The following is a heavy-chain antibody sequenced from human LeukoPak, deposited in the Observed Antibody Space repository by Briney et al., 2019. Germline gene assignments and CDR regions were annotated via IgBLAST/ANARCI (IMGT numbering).Heavy chain of an antibody. V-gene: IGHV1-8*01. D-gene: IGHD6-13*01. CDR1: GYTFTSYD. Sequence: ASVKVSCKASGYTFTSYDINWVRQATGQGLEWMGWMNPNSGNTGYAQKFQGRVTMTRNTSISTAYMELSSLRSEDTDVYYCARGAAHYSSSWYNWFDPWGQGTLVTVSS. CDR3: ARGAAHYSSSWYNWFDP. CDR2: MNPNSGNT. J-gene: IGHJ5*02.